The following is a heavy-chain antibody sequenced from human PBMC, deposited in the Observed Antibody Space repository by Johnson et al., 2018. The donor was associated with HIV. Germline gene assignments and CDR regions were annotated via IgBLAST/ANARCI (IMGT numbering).Heavy chain of an antibody. CDR2: IYSRDTT. D-gene: IGHD6-13*01. CDR1: GFTVISNY. Sequence: VQLVESGGGLVKPGGSLRLSCAVSGFTVISNYMTWVRQAPGKGLEWVSIIYSRDTTYYADSMKGRFTISRDSSKNTLYLQMNSLRDEDTAVYYCAKNFGKILAAGGLEVGDAFDIWGQGTMVTVSS. CDR3: AKNFGKILAAGGLEVGDAFDI. J-gene: IGHJ3*02. V-gene: IGHV3-66*01.